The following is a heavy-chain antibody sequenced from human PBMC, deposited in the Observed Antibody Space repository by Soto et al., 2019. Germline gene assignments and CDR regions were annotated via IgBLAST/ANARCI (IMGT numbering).Heavy chain of an antibody. Sequence: ASVKVSCKASGYTFTSYDINWVRQATGQGLEWMGWMNPNSGNTGYAQKFQGRVAMTRNTSISTAYMELSSLRSEDTAVYYCAREIVVVVAATVPNYGMDVWGQGTTVTVSS. CDR2: MNPNSGNT. CDR3: AREIVVVVAATVPNYGMDV. CDR1: GYTFTSYD. V-gene: IGHV1-8*01. J-gene: IGHJ6*02. D-gene: IGHD2-15*01.